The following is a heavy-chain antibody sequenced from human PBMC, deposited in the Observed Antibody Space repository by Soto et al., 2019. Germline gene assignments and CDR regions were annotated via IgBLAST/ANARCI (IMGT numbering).Heavy chain of an antibody. CDR2: ISDSGSNT. D-gene: IGHD3-22*01. Sequence: EVQLVESGGGLVQPGGSLRLSCAAFGFKISSSSMNWVRQAPGRGLEWVAYISDSGSNTLYADSVKGRFTVSRDTAKNSLLLQMSGLRDEERAVNYCARYYYDSSGYDGMDVWGQGTTVTVSS. CDR3: ARYYYDSSGYDGMDV. CDR1: GFKISSSS. J-gene: IGHJ6*02. V-gene: IGHV3-48*02.